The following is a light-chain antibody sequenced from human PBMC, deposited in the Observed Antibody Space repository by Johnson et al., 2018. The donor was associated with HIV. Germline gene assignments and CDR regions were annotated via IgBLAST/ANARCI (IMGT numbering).Light chain of an antibody. J-gene: IGLJ1*01. CDR3: GTWHSALSGGGV. CDR1: TSNIGNNY. CDR2: ENN. V-gene: IGLV1-51*02. Sequence: QAVLTQPPSVSAAPGQKVTISCSGGTSNIGNNYVSWYQHLPGTAPKLLIYENNKRPSGIPDRFSGSKSGTSATLGITGLQTGDEADYYCGTWHSALSGGGVFGTGTRVTVL.